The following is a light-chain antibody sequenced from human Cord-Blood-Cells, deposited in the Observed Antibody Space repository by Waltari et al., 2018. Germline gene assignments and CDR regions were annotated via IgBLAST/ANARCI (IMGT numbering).Light chain of an antibody. CDR2: AAS. V-gene: IGKV1-27*01. CDR1: QGISNY. Sequence: DIQITSSPSAFFSSVEGSALIPCRASQGISNYYVWYQQKRGNVPKLLIYAASTLQSAVPSRFSGSGSGTDVTLTISSLQAEDVATYYCHKHNSGPFTFGPGTKVDIK. J-gene: IGKJ3*01. CDR3: HKHNSGPFT.